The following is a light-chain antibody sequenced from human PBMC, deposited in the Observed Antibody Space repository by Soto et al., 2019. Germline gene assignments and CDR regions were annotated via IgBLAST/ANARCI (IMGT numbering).Light chain of an antibody. CDR3: AAWDDSLNGSV. CDR1: NSIIGSST. J-gene: IGLJ1*01. Sequence: QSVLTQPPSASGTPGQRVTISCSGSNSIIGSSTVNWYQQLPGTAPKLLIYSNNQRPSGVPDRFSGSKSGTSASLAISGLQSEDEADYYCAAWDDSLNGSVFGPGTKLTVL. V-gene: IGLV1-44*01. CDR2: SNN.